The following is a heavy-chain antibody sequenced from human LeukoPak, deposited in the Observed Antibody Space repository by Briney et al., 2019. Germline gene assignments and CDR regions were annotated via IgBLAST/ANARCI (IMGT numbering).Heavy chain of an antibody. J-gene: IGHJ4*02. CDR1: GFTFSSYA. D-gene: IGHD6-6*01. V-gene: IGHV3-23*01. Sequence: PGGSLRLSCAASGFTFSSYAMSWVRQAPGKGLEWVSAISGSGGSTYYANSVKGRFTISRDNSKNTLYLQMNSLRAEDTAVYYCAKDQRSSSSAYYFDYWGQGTLVTVSS. CDR2: ISGSGGST. CDR3: AKDQRSSSSAYYFDY.